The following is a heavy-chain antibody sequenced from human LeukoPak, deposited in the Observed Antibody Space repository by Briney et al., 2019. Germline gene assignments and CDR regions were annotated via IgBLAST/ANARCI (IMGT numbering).Heavy chain of an antibody. CDR1: GSSLSTSGVG. CDR2: IYWSDDK. J-gene: IGHJ5*02. Sequence: SGPTLVKPTQTLTLTCTFSGSSLSTSGVGVCWIRQPPGKALEWLALIYWSDDKRYSPSLKSRLHITKDTSKNQVVLKITNMDPVDTATYYCAHTGWGVLNWSDPWGQGTLVTVSS. V-gene: IGHV2-5*01. D-gene: IGHD2/OR15-2a*01. CDR3: AHTGWGVLNWSDP.